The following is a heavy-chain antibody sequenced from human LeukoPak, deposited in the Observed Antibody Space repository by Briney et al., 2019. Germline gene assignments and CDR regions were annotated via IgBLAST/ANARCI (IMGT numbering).Heavy chain of an antibody. CDR1: GFPFDSYA. CDR3: ANDHFGSGSWDY. V-gene: IGHV3-NL1*01. Sequence: TGGSLRLSCVASGFPFDSYAMNWVREAPGRGLEWVSFISFSGHVIYIAESVKGRFTISRDNSKNTLYLEMNNLRPADTGVYYCANDHFGSGSWDYWGRGTLVTVSS. J-gene: IGHJ4*02. CDR2: ISFSGHVI. D-gene: IGHD3-10*01.